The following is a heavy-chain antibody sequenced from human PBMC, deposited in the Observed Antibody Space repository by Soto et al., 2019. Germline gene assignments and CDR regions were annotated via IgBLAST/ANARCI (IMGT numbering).Heavy chain of an antibody. V-gene: IGHV1-69*01. Sequence: QVQLVQSGAEVKKPGSSVKVSCKASGGTFSSYAISWVRQAPGQGLEWMGGIIPIFGTANYAQKFQGRVTINADESTRTAYMELSSLRSEDTAVYYCARGYNWNYTVSGYYGMDVWGQGTTVTVSS. CDR1: GGTFSSYA. CDR2: IIPIFGTA. D-gene: IGHD1-7*01. CDR3: ARGYNWNYTVSGYYGMDV. J-gene: IGHJ6*02.